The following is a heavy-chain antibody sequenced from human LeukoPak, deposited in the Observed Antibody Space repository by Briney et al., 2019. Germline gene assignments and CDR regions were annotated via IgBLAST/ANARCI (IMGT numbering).Heavy chain of an antibody. CDR2: INPNSGDT. CDR3: ARAGHDSSGYTFRLDY. V-gene: IGHV1-2*02. D-gene: IGHD3-22*01. CDR1: GYTFAGHH. J-gene: IGHJ4*02. Sequence: GASVKVSCKTSGYTFAGHHIHWVRQAPGQGLEWMGWINPNSGDTKYEQHFQDRVIMTRDTSISTAYMDLSRLSSDDTAIYYCARAGHDSSGYTFRLDYWGQGTLVTVSS.